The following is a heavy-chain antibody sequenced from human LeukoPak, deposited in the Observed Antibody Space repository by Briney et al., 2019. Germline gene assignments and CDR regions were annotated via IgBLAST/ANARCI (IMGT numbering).Heavy chain of an antibody. CDR3: TLAARPNYYYYMDV. CDR1: GYTFTSYD. CDR2: MNPNSGNT. D-gene: IGHD6-6*01. J-gene: IGHJ6*03. V-gene: IGHV1-8*03. Sequence: ASVKVSCKASGYTFTSYDINWVRQATGQGLEWMGWMNPNSGNTGYAQKFQGRVTITADESTSTAYMELSSLRSEDTAVYYCTLAARPNYYYYMDVWGKGTTVTVSS.